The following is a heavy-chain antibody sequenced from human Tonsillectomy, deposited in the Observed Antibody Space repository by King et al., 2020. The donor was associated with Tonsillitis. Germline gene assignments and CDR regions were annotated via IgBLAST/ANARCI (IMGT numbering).Heavy chain of an antibody. J-gene: IGHJ4*02. Sequence: VQLVESGGRVVQPGGSLRLSCVASEFTFSAYGMHWVRQAPGKGLEWVAFIRYDGNNKSYADAVKGRFTISRDNSKDTLYLQMNSLRVEDTAIYYCARDSHWLVYDCYFDYWGQGTLVSVSS. D-gene: IGHD6-19*01. V-gene: IGHV3-30*02. CDR2: IRYDGNNK. CDR3: ARDSHWLVYDCYFDY. CDR1: EFTFSAYG.